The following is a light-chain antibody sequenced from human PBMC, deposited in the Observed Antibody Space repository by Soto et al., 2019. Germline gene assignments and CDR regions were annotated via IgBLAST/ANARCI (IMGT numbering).Light chain of an antibody. J-gene: IGKJ4*01. CDR1: QNVRSDY. V-gene: IGKV3-20*01. CDR2: GVS. CDR3: QQYGNSPLT. Sequence: EIVLTQSPATLSLSPGDRATLSCRASQNVRSDYFAWYQQKPGQAPRVIIFGVSTRASATPDRFRGSGSGTYFTLTISRLEPDDFALYYCQQYGNSPLTCGGGTKVE.